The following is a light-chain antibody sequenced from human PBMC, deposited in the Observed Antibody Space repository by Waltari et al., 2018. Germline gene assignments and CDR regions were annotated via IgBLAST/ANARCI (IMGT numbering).Light chain of an antibody. Sequence: DIQMTQSPSSLSASVGDKVTITCRASQGISSWLAWYQQKPGKAPKLLSYAASRLQSGVPSRFSGSGSGTDYTLTISSLQPEDFATYYCQQGYNTPRTFGQGTKVEIK. CDR3: QQGYNTPRT. V-gene: IGKV1-12*01. CDR2: AAS. J-gene: IGKJ1*01. CDR1: QGISSW.